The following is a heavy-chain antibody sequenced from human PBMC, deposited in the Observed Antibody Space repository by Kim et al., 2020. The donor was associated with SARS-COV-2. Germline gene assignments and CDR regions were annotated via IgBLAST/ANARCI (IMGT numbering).Heavy chain of an antibody. CDR1: GGSFSGYY. CDR3: ARGRRRLGEGRMGYFDY. Sequence: SETLSLTCAVYGGSFSGYYWSWIRQPPGKGLEWIGEINHSGSTNYNPSLKSRVTISVDTSKNQFSLKLSSVTAADTAVYYCARGRRRLGEGRMGYFDYWGQGTLVTVSS. CDR2: INHSGST. V-gene: IGHV4-34*01. D-gene: IGHD2-8*01. J-gene: IGHJ4*02.